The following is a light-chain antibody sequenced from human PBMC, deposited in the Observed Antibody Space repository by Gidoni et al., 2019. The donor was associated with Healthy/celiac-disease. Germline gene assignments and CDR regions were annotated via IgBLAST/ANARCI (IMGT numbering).Light chain of an antibody. Sequence: QAALTQPASVSGSPRQSITISCTGTSSDVGGYNDVSWYQQHPGKAPKLMIYDVSNRPSGVSNRFSGSKSGNTASRTISGLQAEDEADYYCSSYTSSSTLFGGGTKLTVL. V-gene: IGLV2-14*01. J-gene: IGLJ2*01. CDR3: SSYTSSSTL. CDR1: SSDVGGYND. CDR2: DVS.